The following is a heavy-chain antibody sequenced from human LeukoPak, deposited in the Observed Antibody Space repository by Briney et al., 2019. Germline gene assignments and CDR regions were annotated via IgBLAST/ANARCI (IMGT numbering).Heavy chain of an antibody. V-gene: IGHV3-20*04. CDR2: ISWNGDEN. CDR3: ARDNWGPDH. D-gene: IGHD7-27*01. J-gene: IGHJ4*02. CDR1: QFTFGDYG. Sequence: GGSLRLSCAASQFTFGDYGMVWVRQAPGKGLEWVSGISWNGDENTYADSVKGRFTISREDAKNPLYLQMNSLRAEDTDLYYCARDNWGPDHWAQGTLVTVSS.